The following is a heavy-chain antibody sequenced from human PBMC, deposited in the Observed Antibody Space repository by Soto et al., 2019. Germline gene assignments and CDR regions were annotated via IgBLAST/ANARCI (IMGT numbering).Heavy chain of an antibody. Sequence: QVQLQQSGPGLVKPSETLSLTCTVSGGSISSLYWNWIRQPPGKGLEWIGYISYTGTTNYNPSLKSRVNISADRSKNQFSLRLSSVTAADTAVYYCASGYCSGDNCYEGDKWFDPWGQGTLVIVSS. J-gene: IGHJ5*02. D-gene: IGHD2-2*03. V-gene: IGHV4-59*11. CDR2: ISYTGTT. CDR3: ASGYCSGDNCYEGDKWFDP. CDR1: GGSISSLY.